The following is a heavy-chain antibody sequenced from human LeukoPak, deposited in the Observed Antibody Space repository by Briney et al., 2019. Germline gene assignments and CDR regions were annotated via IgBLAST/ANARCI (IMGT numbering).Heavy chain of an antibody. Sequence: PGGSLRLSCAAAGFTFSSYSMNWVRQAPGKGLEWVAFIRYDGSNKYYADSVKGRFTISRDNSKNTLYLQMNSLRAEDTAVYYCAKDEGPIAARHFFDYWGQGTLVTVSS. CDR3: AKDEGPIAARHFFDY. CDR2: IRYDGSNK. V-gene: IGHV3-30*02. CDR1: GFTFSSYS. J-gene: IGHJ4*02. D-gene: IGHD6-6*01.